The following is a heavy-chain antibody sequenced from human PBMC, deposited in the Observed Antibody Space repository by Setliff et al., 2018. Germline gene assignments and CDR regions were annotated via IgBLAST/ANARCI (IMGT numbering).Heavy chain of an antibody. Sequence: SETLSLTCTVTGGSFDSGTHYWSWIRQHAGKVPERIGLIQGTGNTNYNPSLQSRATISIDTSKNQISLKITSVTAADTALYSCAGTPARGTTWLSPFDYWGQGIQVTVSS. CDR2: IQGTGNT. CDR1: GGSFDSGTHY. D-gene: IGHD3-9*01. CDR3: AGTPARGTTWLSPFDY. V-gene: IGHV4-61*02. J-gene: IGHJ4*02.